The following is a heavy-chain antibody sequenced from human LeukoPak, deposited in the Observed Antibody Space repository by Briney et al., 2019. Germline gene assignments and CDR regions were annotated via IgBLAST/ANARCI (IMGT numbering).Heavy chain of an antibody. V-gene: IGHV4-38-2*01. D-gene: IGHD2-2*01. CDR3: VRHRRDLGYCSSTSCQDYYYYYYYMDV. Sequence: KPSETLSLTCAVSGYSISSGYYWGWIRQPPGKGLEWIGSIYHSGSTYYNPSLKSRVTISVDTSKNQFSLKLSSVTAADTAVYYCVRHRRDLGYCSSTSCQDYYYYYYYMDVWGKGTTVTVSS. CDR1: GYSISSGYY. J-gene: IGHJ6*03. CDR2: IYHSGST.